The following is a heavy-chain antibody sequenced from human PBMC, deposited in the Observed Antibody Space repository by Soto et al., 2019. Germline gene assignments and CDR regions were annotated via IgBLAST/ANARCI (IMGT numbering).Heavy chain of an antibody. CDR3: ARGLDLYDFWSGSHMDV. CDR2: MNPNSGNT. Sequence: ASVKVSCKASGNTFTSYDINWVRQATGQGLEWMGWMNPNSGNTGYAQKFQGRVTMTRNTSISTAYMELSSLRSEDTAVYYCARGLDLYDFWSGSHMDVWGKGTTVTVSS. CDR1: GNTFTSYD. J-gene: IGHJ6*03. V-gene: IGHV1-8*01. D-gene: IGHD3-3*01.